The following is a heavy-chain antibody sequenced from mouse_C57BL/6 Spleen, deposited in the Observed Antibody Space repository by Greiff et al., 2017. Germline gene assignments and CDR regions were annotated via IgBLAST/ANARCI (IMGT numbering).Heavy chain of an antibody. J-gene: IGHJ1*03. Sequence: EVKLVESGGDLVKPGGSLKLSCAASGFTFRSYGMSWVRQTPDKRLEWVATISSGGSYTYYPDRVKGRFTISRDNAKNTLDLQMSSLKSEDTAMDYCARKGGNYWYFDVWGTGATVTVSS. V-gene: IGHV5-6*01. CDR1: GFTFRSYG. CDR2: ISSGGSYT. CDR3: ARKGGNYWYFDV. D-gene: IGHD2-1*01.